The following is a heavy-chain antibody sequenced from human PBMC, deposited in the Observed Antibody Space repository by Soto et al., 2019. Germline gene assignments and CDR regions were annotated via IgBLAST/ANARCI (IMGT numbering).Heavy chain of an antibody. CDR1: GFTFSSYG. CDR3: AKADFFSSSPRSVYGMDV. J-gene: IGHJ6*02. CDR2: ISYDGSNK. V-gene: IGHV3-30*18. Sequence: VGSLRLSCAASGFTFSSYGMHWVRQAPGKGLEWVAVISYDGSNKYYADSVKGRFTISRDNSKNTLYLQMNSLRAEDTAVYYCAKADFFSSSPRSVYGMDVWGQGTTVTVSS. D-gene: IGHD6-13*01.